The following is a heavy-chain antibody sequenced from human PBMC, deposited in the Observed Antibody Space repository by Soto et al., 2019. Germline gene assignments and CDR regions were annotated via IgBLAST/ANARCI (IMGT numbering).Heavy chain of an antibody. Sequence: QVQLQESGPGLVKPSETLSLTCTVSGGSVSSGSYYWSWIRQPPGKGLEWIGYIYYSGSTNYNPSLKSRVTLSVDTSKNQFSLKLSSVTAADTAVYYCARGIEGWYQGRYSYGMDVWGQGTTVTVSS. V-gene: IGHV4-61*01. J-gene: IGHJ6*02. CDR1: GGSVSSGSYY. CDR3: ARGIEGWYQGRYSYGMDV. CDR2: IYYSGST. D-gene: IGHD6-19*01.